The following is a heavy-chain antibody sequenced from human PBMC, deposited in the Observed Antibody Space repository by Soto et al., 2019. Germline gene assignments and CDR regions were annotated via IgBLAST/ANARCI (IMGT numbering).Heavy chain of an antibody. CDR3: ARGHYYDSSGYIDY. D-gene: IGHD3-22*01. CDR2: ISAYNGNT. CDR1: GYTFTSYG. J-gene: IGHJ4*02. Sequence: ASVKVSCKASGYTFTSYGISWVRQAPGQGLEWMGWISAYNGNTNYAQKLQGRVTMTTDTSTSTAYMGLRSLRSDDTAVYYCARGHYYDSSGYIDYWGQGTLVTVSS. V-gene: IGHV1-18*04.